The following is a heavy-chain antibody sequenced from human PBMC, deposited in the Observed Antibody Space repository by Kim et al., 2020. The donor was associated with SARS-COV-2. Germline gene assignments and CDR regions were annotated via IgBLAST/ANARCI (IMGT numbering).Heavy chain of an antibody. V-gene: IGHV3-23*01. CDR1: GFTFSSYA. D-gene: IGHD3-22*01. Sequence: GGSLRLSCAASGFTFSSYAMSWVRQAPGKGLEWVSAISGSGGSTYYADSVKGRFTISRDNSKNTLYLQMNSLRAEDTAVYYCAYDSSGYSSLDYWGQGTLVTVSS. CDR2: ISGSGGST. J-gene: IGHJ4*02. CDR3: AYDSSGYSSLDY.